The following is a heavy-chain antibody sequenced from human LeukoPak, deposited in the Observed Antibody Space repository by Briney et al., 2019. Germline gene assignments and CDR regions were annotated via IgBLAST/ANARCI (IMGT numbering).Heavy chain of an antibody. J-gene: IGHJ5*02. CDR1: GGSISSYY. Sequence: PSETLSLTCTVSGGSISSYYWSWIRQPPGKGLEWIGYIYYSGGTNYNPSLKKRVTISVDTSKNQFSLKLSSVTAADTAVYYCARGRGEGRGISMVRGVRAPSYNWFDPWGHGTLVTVSS. V-gene: IGHV4-59*12. CDR3: ARGRGEGRGISMVRGVRAPSYNWFDP. CDR2: IYYSGGT. D-gene: IGHD3-10*01.